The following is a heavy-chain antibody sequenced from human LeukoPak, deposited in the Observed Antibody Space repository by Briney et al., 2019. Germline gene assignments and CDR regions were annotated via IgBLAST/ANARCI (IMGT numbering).Heavy chain of an antibody. J-gene: IGHJ4*02. D-gene: IGHD6-13*01. CDR1: GGSISSFY. V-gene: IGHV4-4*07. CDR3: ARDVVAAAGTWDY. CDR2: IYTSGCT. Sequence: SETLSLTCTVSGGSISSFYWSWIRQPAGKGLEWIGRIYTSGCTNYNPFLKSRVTLSVDTSKNQFSLKLSSVTAADTAVYYCARDVVAAAGTWDYWGQGTLVTVSS.